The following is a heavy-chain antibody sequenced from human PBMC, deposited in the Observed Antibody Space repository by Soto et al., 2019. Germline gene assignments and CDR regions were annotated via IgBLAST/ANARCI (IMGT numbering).Heavy chain of an antibody. Sequence: SETLSLTCSVSGFSVSSYYWMWIRQPPGKGLEWIGYINGGSTTYSPSLKSRVTISLDTSKNQFSLKLNSMTAADTAVYYCAKHREDDHWGPGTRVTVAS. CDR2: INGGST. CDR1: GFSVSSYY. J-gene: IGHJ4*02. V-gene: IGHV4-59*08. CDR3: AKHREDDH. D-gene: IGHD1-26*01.